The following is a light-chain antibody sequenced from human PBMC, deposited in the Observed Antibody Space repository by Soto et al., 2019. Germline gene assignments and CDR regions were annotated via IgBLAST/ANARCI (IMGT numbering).Light chain of an antibody. Sequence: EIVMTQSPATLSVSPGERVTLSCRASQDIRSSLAWYQQKPGQAPRLLIYGASIRATGVPATFSGSGSGTEFTLTISSLQSEDFAVYYCQNYDNWPPTWTFGQGTKVDIK. J-gene: IGKJ1*01. V-gene: IGKV3-15*01. CDR1: QDIRSS. CDR2: GAS. CDR3: QNYDNWPPTWT.